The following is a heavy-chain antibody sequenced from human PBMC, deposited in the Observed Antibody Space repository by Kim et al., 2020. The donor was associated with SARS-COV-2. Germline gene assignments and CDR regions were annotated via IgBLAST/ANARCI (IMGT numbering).Heavy chain of an antibody. CDR1: GYTFTSYY. D-gene: IGHD6-19*01. V-gene: IGHV1-46*01. J-gene: IGHJ4*02. CDR3: ARVGVAAISHFDY. Sequence: ASVKVSCKASGYTFTSYYMHWVRQAPGQWLEWMGIINPTGGGTRFAQKFQGRVTMTRDTSTTTVYMELSSLRSEDTAVYYCARVGVAAISHFDYWGQGTLVTVSS. CDR2: INPTGGGT.